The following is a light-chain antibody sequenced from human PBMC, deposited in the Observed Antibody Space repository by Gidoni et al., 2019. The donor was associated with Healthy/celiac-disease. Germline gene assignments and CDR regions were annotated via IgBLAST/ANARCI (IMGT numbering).Light chain of an antibody. V-gene: IGKV1-33*01. CDR1: QDISNY. Sequence: DIQMTQSPSSLSASVGDRVTITCQASQDISNYLNWYQQKPGKAPKLLIYDASNLETGVPSRFSGSGSGTDFTFTISSLQPEDIATYYCQQYDNLPLTWTFGQGTKVETK. CDR3: QQYDNLPLTWT. CDR2: DAS. J-gene: IGKJ1*01.